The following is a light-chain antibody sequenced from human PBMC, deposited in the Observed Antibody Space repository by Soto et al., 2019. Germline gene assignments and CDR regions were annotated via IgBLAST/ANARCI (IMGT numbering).Light chain of an antibody. CDR2: EVS. J-gene: IGLJ1*01. Sequence: QSALTQPPSASGSPGPSVTISCPGTSSDVGGYNYVSWYQQYPGKVPKLMIYEVSERPSGVPDRFSGSKSGNTAFLTVSGLQAEDEADYYCLSYADTAYVFGTGTKVTVL. CDR3: LSYADTAYV. CDR1: SSDVGGYNY. V-gene: IGLV2-8*01.